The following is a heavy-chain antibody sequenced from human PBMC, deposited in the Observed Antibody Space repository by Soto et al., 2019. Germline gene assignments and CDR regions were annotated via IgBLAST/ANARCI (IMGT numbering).Heavy chain of an antibody. J-gene: IGHJ6*02. CDR1: GGSFSGYY. CDR3: ARAAGVAAGGLYYYGMDV. D-gene: IGHD6-13*01. Sequence: QVQLQQWGAGLLKPSETLSLTCAVYGGSFSGYYWSWIRQPPGKGLEWIGEINHSGSTNYNPSLKSRVTTSVDTSKNQFSLKLSSVTAADTAVYYCARAAGVAAGGLYYYGMDVWGQGTTVTVSS. V-gene: IGHV4-34*01. CDR2: INHSGST.